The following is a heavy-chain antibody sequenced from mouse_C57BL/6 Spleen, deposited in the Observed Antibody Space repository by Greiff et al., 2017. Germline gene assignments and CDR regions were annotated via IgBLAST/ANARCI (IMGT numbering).Heavy chain of an antibody. CDR1: GYAFSSSW. CDR3: ARDGSSTGETGFAY. Sequence: QVQLQQSGPELVKPGASVKISCKASGYAFSSSWMNWVKQRPGKGLEWIGRIYPGDGDTNYNGKFKGKATLTADKTSSTAYLQLSSLTSEDSAVXFCARDGSSTGETGFAYWGQGTLVTVSA. CDR2: IYPGDGDT. D-gene: IGHD1-1*01. V-gene: IGHV1-82*01. J-gene: IGHJ3*01.